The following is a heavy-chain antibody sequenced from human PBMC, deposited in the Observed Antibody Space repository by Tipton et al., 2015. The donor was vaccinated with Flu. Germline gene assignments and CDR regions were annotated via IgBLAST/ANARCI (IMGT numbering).Heavy chain of an antibody. CDR1: GFNFINAW. V-gene: IGHV3-15*01. CDR3: TTQGALGY. J-gene: IGHJ4*02. Sequence: GSLRLSCAASGFNFINAWMDWVRQTPGKGLEWVGRIKSNPDGGAADYAAPVRGRFIISRDDSKKTLFLQMNSLKIEDTAVYYCTTQGALGYWGQGALVTVSS. D-gene: IGHD6-13*01. CDR2: IKSNPDGGAA.